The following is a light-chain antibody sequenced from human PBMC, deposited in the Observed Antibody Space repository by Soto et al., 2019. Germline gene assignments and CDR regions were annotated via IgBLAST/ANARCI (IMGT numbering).Light chain of an antibody. CDR3: QQYYSTPPT. J-gene: IGKJ1*01. V-gene: IGKV4-1*01. Sequence: DIVMTQSPDSLAVSLGERATINCKSSQSVLYSSNNRNYLAWYQQKPGQPPKLLIYWASTRESGVPDRFSGSGSETDFTLTINSLQAEDVAVYYCQQYYSTPPTFGQGTKVEIK. CDR2: WAS. CDR1: QSVLYSSNNRNY.